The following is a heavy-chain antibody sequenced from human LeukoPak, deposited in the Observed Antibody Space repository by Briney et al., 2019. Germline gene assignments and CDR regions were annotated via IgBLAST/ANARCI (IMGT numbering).Heavy chain of an antibody. CDR1: GFTFATSW. CDR2: INQDGGET. J-gene: IGHJ4*02. Sequence: GGSLRLSCAASGFTFATSWMDWVRQAPGKGLEWVANINQDGGETNYVDSVKGRFTISRDNTKNSLYLQMNSLRAEDTAVYYCSESLNYWGQGTLVTVSS. V-gene: IGHV3-7*01. CDR3: SESLNY.